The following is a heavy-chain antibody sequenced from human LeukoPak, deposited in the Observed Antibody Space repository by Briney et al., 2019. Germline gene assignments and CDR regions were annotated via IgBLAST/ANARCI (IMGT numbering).Heavy chain of an antibody. J-gene: IGHJ4*02. D-gene: IGHD6-19*01. V-gene: IGHV4-59*01. CDR1: GGSIPDFY. CDR2: IYYTGSA. CDR3: ARDLGSGWHDS. Sequence: SETLSLTCTVSGGSIPDFYWSWLRQPPGKGLEWIGYIYYTGSASYNPSLKGRVTMSVDTPNYEFSLKLSSVTAADTAVYYCARDLGSGWHDSWGQGTLVTVSS.